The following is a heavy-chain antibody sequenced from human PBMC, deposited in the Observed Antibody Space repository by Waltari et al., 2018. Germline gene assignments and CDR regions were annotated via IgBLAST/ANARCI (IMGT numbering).Heavy chain of an antibody. J-gene: IGHJ6*02. V-gene: IGHV1-69*01. CDR2: IIPIFGTA. CDR1: GGTFSSYA. CDR3: ASGTDKPRGPVRLQGWNGMDV. Sequence: QVQLVQSGAEVKKPGSSVKVSCKASGGTFSSYAISWVRQAPGQGLEWMGGIIPIFGTANYAQKFQGRVTITADESTSTAYMELSSLRSEDTAVYYCASGTDKPRGPVRLQGWNGMDVWGQGTTVTVSS. D-gene: IGHD5-12*01.